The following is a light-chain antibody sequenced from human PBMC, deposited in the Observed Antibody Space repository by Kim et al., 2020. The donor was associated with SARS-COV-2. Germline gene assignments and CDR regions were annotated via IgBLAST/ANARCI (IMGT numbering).Light chain of an antibody. V-gene: IGLV3-1*01. CDR1: KLGDRY. CDR3: QAWDNSALYV. J-gene: IGLJ1*01. Sequence: VAPGQTASSTWSGDKLGDRYTSWYQQRPGQSPLLVIYQDTKRPSGIPARFSGSTSGNTATLTITGAQAMDEADYFCQAWDNSALYVFGPGTKVTVL. CDR2: QDT.